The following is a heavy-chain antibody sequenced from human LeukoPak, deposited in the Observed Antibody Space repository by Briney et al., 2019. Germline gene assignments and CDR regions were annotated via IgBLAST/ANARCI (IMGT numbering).Heavy chain of an antibody. Sequence: ASVKVSCKASGGTFSSYAISWVRQAPGQGLEWMGRIIPILGIANYAQKFQGRVTITADKSTSTAYMELGSLRSEDTAVYYCAREDHIVVVPAAKEVWFDPWGQGTLVTVSS. CDR3: AREDHIVVVPAAKEVWFDP. V-gene: IGHV1-69*04. J-gene: IGHJ5*02. CDR1: GGTFSSYA. CDR2: IIPILGIA. D-gene: IGHD2-2*01.